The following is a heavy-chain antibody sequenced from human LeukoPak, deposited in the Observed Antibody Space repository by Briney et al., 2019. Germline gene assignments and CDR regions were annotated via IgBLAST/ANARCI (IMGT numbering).Heavy chain of an antibody. CDR3: ASQAVAGRRRHFDY. CDR2: IYYSGST. V-gene: IGHV4-59*01. Sequence: SETLSLTCTVSGGSISSYYWSWIRQPPGKGLEWIGYIYYSGSTNYNPSLKSRVTISVDTSKNQFSLKLSSVTAADTAVYYCASQAVAGRRRHFDYWGQGTLVTVSS. D-gene: IGHD6-19*01. CDR1: GGSISSYY. J-gene: IGHJ4*02.